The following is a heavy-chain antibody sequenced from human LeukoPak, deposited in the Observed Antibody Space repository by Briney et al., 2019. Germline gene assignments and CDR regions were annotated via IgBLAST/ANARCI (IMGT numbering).Heavy chain of an antibody. V-gene: IGHV4-59*08. D-gene: IGHD1-14*01. J-gene: IGHJ5*02. CDR1: GGSISSYY. CDR3: ARVTSRLGWFDP. CDR2: IYYSGST. Sequence: SETLSLTCTVSGGSISSYYWSWIRQPPGKGLEWIGYIYYSGSTNYNPSLKSRVTISVDTSKNQFSLKLRSVTAADTAVYYCARVTSRLGWFDPWGQGTLVTVSS.